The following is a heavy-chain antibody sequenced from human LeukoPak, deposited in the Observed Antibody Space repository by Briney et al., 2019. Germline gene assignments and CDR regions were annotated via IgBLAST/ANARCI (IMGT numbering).Heavy chain of an antibody. Sequence: ASVKVSCKASGYTFTSYAMHWVRQAPGQRLEWMGWINAGNGNTEYSQKFQGRVTITRDTSASTAYMELSSLRSEDTAVYYCASTVGATIKGGVDYWGQGTLVTVSS. J-gene: IGHJ4*02. CDR1: GYTFTSYA. D-gene: IGHD1-26*01. CDR3: ASTVGATIKGGVDY. CDR2: INAGNGNT. V-gene: IGHV1-3*01.